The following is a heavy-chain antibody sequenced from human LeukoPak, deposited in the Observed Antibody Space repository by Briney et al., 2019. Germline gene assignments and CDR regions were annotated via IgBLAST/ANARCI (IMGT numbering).Heavy chain of an antibody. J-gene: IGHJ4*02. CDR2: ISYDGSNK. CDR3: VRVHVGTDMVDIDY. D-gene: IGHD5-18*01. V-gene: IGHV3-30*03. CDR1: GFTFSNYG. Sequence: GGSLRLSCAASGFTFSNYGMHWVRQAPGKGLEWVAIISYDGSNKYYADSVKGRFTISRDTAKNTLYLQMNSLRAEDTAVYYCVRVHVGTDMVDIDYWGQGTLVTVSS.